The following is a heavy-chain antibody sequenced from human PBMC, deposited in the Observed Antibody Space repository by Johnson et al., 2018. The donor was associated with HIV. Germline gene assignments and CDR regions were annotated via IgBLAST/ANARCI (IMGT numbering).Heavy chain of an antibody. CDR3: ARDLYPFGPVQAFDI. Sequence: QVQLVESGGGVVQPGRSLRLSCAASGFTFSSYAMHWVRQAPGKGLEWVAVISYDGRNKYYADSVKGRFTISRDNSKNTLYLQMNSLRAEDTAVYYCARDLYPFGPVQAFDIWGQGTMVTVSS. D-gene: IGHD3-10*01. V-gene: IGHV3-30-3*01. CDR1: GFTFSSYA. J-gene: IGHJ3*02. CDR2: ISYDGRNK.